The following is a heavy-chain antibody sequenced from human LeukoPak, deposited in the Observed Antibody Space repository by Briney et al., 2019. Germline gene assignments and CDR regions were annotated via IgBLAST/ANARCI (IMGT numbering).Heavy chain of an antibody. D-gene: IGHD3-3*01. CDR3: ARGTLHDFWSGYYKNYYYYMDV. J-gene: IGHJ6*03. CDR1: GYTFTSYG. CDR2: ISAYNGNT. V-gene: IGHV1-18*01. Sequence: GASVKVSCKASGYTFTSYGISWVRQAPGQGLEWMGWISAYNGNTNYAQKLQGRVTMTTDTSTSTAYMELRSLRSDDTAVYYCARGTLHDFWSGYYKNYYYYMDVWGKGTTVTVSS.